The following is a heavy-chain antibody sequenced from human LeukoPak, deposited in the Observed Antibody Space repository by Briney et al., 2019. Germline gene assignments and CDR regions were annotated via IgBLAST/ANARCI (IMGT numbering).Heavy chain of an antibody. D-gene: IGHD6-19*01. CDR1: GGSISSYY. CDR3: AREYGYSSGWATRAYDY. CDR2: IYTSGST. V-gene: IGHV4-4*07. J-gene: IGHJ4*02. Sequence: SETLSLTCTVSGGSISSYYWSWIRQPAGKGLEWIGRIYTSGSTNYNPSLKSRVTMSVDTSKNQFSLKLSSVTAADTAVYYCAREYGYSSGWATRAYDYWGQGTLVTVSS.